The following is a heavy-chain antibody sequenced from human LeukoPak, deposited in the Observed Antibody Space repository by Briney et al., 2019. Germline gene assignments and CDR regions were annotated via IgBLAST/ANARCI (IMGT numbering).Heavy chain of an antibody. J-gene: IGHJ4*02. CDR3: ANSLRSSGWYRDKFLSPFDY. CDR2: ISGSGGST. Sequence: GGSLRLSCAASRFTFSSYAMSWVRQAPGKGLEWVSAISGSGGSTYYADSVKGRFTISRDNSKNTLYLQMNSLRAEDTAVYYCANSLRSSGWYRDKFLSPFDYWGQGTLVTVSS. D-gene: IGHD6-19*01. V-gene: IGHV3-23*01. CDR1: RFTFSSYA.